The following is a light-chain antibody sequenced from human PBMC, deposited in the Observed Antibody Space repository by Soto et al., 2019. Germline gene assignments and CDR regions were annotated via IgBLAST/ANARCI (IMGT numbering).Light chain of an antibody. V-gene: IGKV1-39*01. Sequence: DIQMTQSPSSLSGSVGDRVTITCRASQSISSYLNWYQQKPGKAPKLLIYAASSLQSGVPSRFSGSGSGTDFTLTSSSLQPEDFATYYCQQSYSTLWTFGQGTKVDI. CDR3: QQSYSTLWT. CDR2: AAS. CDR1: QSISSY. J-gene: IGKJ1*01.